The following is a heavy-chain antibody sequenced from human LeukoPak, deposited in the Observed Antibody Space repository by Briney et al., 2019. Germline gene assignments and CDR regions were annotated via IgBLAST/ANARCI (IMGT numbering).Heavy chain of an antibody. CDR3: ARVREGGDTTRVTPFDY. J-gene: IGHJ4*02. CDR2: IKQDGSEK. D-gene: IGHD3-10*01. V-gene: IGHV3-7*01. CDR1: GLTFSSYW. Sequence: SGGSLRLSCAASGLTFSSYWMSWVRQAPGKGLEWVANIKQDGSEKYSVDSVKGRFTISRDNAKNSLYMQMNSLRAEDTAVYYCARVREGGDTTRVTPFDYWGQGTLVTVSS.